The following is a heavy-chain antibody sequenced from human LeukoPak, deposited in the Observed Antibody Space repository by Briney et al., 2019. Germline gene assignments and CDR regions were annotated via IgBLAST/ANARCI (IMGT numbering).Heavy chain of an antibody. CDR3: ARGRYYYDSSGYYY. Sequence: GGSLRLSCAASGFTFSRSWMTWVRQAPGKGLEWVSVIYSGGSTYYADSVKGRFTISRDNSKNTLYLQMNSLRAEDTAVYYCARGRYYYDSSGYYYWGQGTLVTVSS. V-gene: IGHV3-53*01. CDR1: GFTFSRSW. D-gene: IGHD3-22*01. CDR2: IYSGGST. J-gene: IGHJ4*02.